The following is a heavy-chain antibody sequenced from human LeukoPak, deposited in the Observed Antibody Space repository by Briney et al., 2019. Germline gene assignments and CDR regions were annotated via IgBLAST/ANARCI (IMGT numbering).Heavy chain of an antibody. Sequence: GGSLRLSCAASGFTFSSYAMSWIRQAPGKGLAWVSTISGGSGSTYCADSVKGRFTISRDNSKNTLYLQMNSLRDEDTAVYYCAKHRFESGGYHSTDWGQGTLVTVSS. D-gene: IGHD3-22*01. CDR3: AKHRFESGGYHSTD. CDR2: ISGGSGST. CDR1: GFTFSSYA. J-gene: IGHJ4*02. V-gene: IGHV3-23*01.